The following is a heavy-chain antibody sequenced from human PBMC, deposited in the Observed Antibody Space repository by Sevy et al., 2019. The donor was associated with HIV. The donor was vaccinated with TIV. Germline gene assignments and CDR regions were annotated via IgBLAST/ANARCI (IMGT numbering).Heavy chain of an antibody. J-gene: IGHJ3*02. CDR1: GFTLNTYT. CDR3: ARPYGSGSWEAFDI. V-gene: IGHV3-21*01. D-gene: IGHD3-10*01. Sequence: GGSLRLSCAASGFTLNTYTMNWVHQAPGEGLEWVSSISSSGNYIYYADSVKGRFTISRDNAKNSLFLQMNNLRAEDTAVYYCARPYGSGSWEAFDIWGQGTMVTVSS. CDR2: ISSSGNYI.